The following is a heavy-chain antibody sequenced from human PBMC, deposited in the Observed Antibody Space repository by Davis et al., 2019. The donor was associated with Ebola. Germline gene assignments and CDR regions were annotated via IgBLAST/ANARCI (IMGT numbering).Heavy chain of an antibody. CDR1: GFTFSSYW. Sequence: PGGSLRLSCAASGFTFSSYWMSWVRQAPGKGLEWVANIKQDGSEKYYVDPVKGRFTISRDNAKNSLYLQMNSLRAEDTAVYYCAREVLWFGELTHDAFDIWGQGTMVTVSS. D-gene: IGHD3-10*01. V-gene: IGHV3-7*01. CDR2: IKQDGSEK. CDR3: AREVLWFGELTHDAFDI. J-gene: IGHJ3*02.